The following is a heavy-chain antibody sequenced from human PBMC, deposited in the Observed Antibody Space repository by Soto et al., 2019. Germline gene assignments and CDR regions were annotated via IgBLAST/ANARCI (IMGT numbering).Heavy chain of an antibody. Sequence: SETLSLTCAVSGASINTDDWWNWVRQPPGEGLEWIGEIHHDGKIIYNPSLKSRATISMDTSRNQISLNLRSVTAADTAVYYCARDGGREGYFGNWFDPWGQGTLVTVSS. D-gene: IGHD2-15*01. CDR1: GASINTDDW. V-gene: IGHV4-4*02. CDR3: ARDGGREGYFGNWFDP. CDR2: IHHDGKI. J-gene: IGHJ5*02.